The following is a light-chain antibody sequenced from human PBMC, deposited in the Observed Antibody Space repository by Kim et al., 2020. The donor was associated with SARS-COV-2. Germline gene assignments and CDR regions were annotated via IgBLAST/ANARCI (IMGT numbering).Light chain of an antibody. CDR2: GAS. J-gene: IGKJ4*01. Sequence: ATINGKSSQSVLYSVNNKNYLSWYQQKPGQPPRLLIHGASTRESGVPDRFSGSGSGTDFSLTISSLQAEDVAVYYCQQALTTPITFGGGTKVDIK. V-gene: IGKV4-1*01. CDR3: QQALTTPIT. CDR1: QSVLYSVNNKNY.